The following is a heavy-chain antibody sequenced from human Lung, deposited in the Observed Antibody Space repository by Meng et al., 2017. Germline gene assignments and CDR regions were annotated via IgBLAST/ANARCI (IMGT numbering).Heavy chain of an antibody. Sequence: VQAQQWGAELLKPSVTLSLTCAVFGGSFSANHWSWIRQTPGKGLEWVSRITGDGSSTIYADSVQGRFTMSRDNAKNTLSLQMNSLRAEDTAVYYCARGGVTTDDWGQGTLVTVSS. J-gene: IGHJ4*02. CDR3: ARGGVTTDD. CDR1: GGSFSANH. D-gene: IGHD4-17*01. CDR2: ITGDGSST. V-gene: IGHV3-74*01.